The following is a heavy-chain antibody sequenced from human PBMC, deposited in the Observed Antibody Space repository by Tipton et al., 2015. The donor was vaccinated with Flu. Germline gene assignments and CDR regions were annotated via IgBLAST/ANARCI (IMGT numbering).Heavy chain of an antibody. CDR2: IHNSGST. Sequence: TLPLTCTVSGGSINSGSFYWSWIRQTPGKGLEWIAYIHNSGSTAYNPSLKSRVTISIDTSKNQFFLLLNSVTAADTAVYYCAREGYDSRSFFDSWGQGTLVTVSS. J-gene: IGHJ4*02. CDR1: GGSINSGSFY. V-gene: IGHV4-31*03. CDR3: AREGYDSRSFFDS. D-gene: IGHD3-10*01.